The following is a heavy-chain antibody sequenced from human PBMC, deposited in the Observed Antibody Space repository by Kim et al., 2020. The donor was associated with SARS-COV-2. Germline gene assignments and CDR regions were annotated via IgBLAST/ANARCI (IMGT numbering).Heavy chain of an antibody. J-gene: IGHJ4*02. Sequence: SETLSLTCAVYGGSFSGYYWSWIRQPRGKGLEWIGEINHSGSTNYNPSLKSRVTISVDTSKNQFSLKLSSVTAADTAVYYCARNTGVNWSYFDYWGQGTLVTVSS. CDR1: GGSFSGYY. CDR3: ARNTGVNWSYFDY. CDR2: INHSGST. V-gene: IGHV4-34*01. D-gene: IGHD1-20*01.